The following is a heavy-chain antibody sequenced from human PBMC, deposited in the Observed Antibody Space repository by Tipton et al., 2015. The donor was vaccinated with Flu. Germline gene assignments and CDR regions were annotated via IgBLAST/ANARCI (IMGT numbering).Heavy chain of an antibody. Sequence: GSLRLSCEASGFTFSDYYMTWIRQAPGKGLEFVSYIGSGGSTIFYADSVKGRFTVSRDNAKNSLYLQMNSLRAEDTAVYYCARVWLRYFDWSLEYWGQGTLGTVSS. V-gene: IGHV3-11*04. D-gene: IGHD3-9*01. CDR2: IGSGGSTI. J-gene: IGHJ4*02. CDR1: GFTFSDYY. CDR3: ARVWLRYFDWSLEY.